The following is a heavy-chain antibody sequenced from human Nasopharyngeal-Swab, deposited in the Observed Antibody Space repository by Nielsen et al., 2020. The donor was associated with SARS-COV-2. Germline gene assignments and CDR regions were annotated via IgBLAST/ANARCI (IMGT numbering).Heavy chain of an antibody. J-gene: IGHJ2*01. CDR2: IYHSGST. CDR1: GGSISSGGYS. Sequence: SETLSLTCAVSGGSISSGGYSWSWIRQPPGKGLEWIGYIYHSGSTYYNPSLKSRVTISVDTSKNQFSLKLSSVTAADTAVYYCVHSSSWYGIGYFDLWGRGTLVTVSS. V-gene: IGHV4-30-2*02. D-gene: IGHD6-13*01. CDR3: VHSSSWYGIGYFDL.